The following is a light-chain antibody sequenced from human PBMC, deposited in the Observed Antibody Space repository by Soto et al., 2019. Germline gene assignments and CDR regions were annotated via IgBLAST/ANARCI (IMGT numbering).Light chain of an antibody. CDR2: AAS. CDR1: QSVSSSY. V-gene: IGKV3-20*01. Sequence: EIVLTRSPGTLSLSPGERATLSCRASQSVSSSYLAWYQQKPGQAPRLLIYAASTRATGIPDRFSGSGSGTDFTLTIGRLDPEDFAVYYCLKYGSSPGWTFGPGIKVDVK. CDR3: LKYGSSPGWT. J-gene: IGKJ1*01.